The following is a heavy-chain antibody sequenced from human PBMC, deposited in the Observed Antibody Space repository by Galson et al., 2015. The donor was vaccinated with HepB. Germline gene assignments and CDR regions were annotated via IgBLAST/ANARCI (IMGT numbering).Heavy chain of an antibody. J-gene: IGHJ3*02. V-gene: IGHV3-64D*06. CDR2: ISSNGGST. CDR3: VKASSSPVIAAAGTEGAFDI. D-gene: IGHD6-13*01. Sequence: SLRLSCAASGFTFSGYAMHWVRQAPGKGLEYVSAISSNGGSTYYADSVKGRFTISRDNSKNTLYLQMSSLRAEDTAVYYCVKASSSPVIAAAGTEGAFDIWGQGTMVTVSS. CDR1: GFTFSGYA.